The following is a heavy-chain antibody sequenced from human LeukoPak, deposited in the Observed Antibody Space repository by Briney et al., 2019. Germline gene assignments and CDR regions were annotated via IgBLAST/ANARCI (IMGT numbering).Heavy chain of an antibody. CDR2: INPNSGDT. Sequence: ASVKVSCKASGYTFTGYYMFWVRQAPGKGLEWMGWINPNSGDTNYAQKFQGRVTMTRDTSISTAYMELSRLTSDDTAVYYCAVLSGGDTAMVMEASEVPPYGMDVWGQGTTVTVSS. CDR1: GYTFTGYY. CDR3: AVLSGGDTAMVMEASEVPPYGMDV. D-gene: IGHD5-18*01. V-gene: IGHV1-2*02. J-gene: IGHJ6*02.